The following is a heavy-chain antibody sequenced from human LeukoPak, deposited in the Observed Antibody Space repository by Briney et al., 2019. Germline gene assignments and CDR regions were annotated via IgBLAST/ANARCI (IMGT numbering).Heavy chain of an antibody. J-gene: IGHJ4*02. V-gene: IGHV3-48*03. D-gene: IGHD3-9*01. CDR2: ISSSGSTI. CDR3: ASGGPSPLSDY. CDR1: GFTFNSYE. Sequence: PGGSLRLSCAASGFTFNSYEMNWVRQAPGKGLEWVSYISSSGSTIYYADSVKGRFTISRDNAKNSLYLQMNSLRAEDTAVYYCASGGPSPLSDYWGQGTLVTVSS.